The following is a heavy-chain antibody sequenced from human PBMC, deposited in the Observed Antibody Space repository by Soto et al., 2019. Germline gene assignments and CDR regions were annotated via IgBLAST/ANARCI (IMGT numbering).Heavy chain of an antibody. CDR1: GYTFTGYY. V-gene: IGHV1-2*04. D-gene: IGHD1-26*01. Sequence: QVQLVQSGAEVKKPGASVKFSCKASGYTFTGYYMHWVRQAPGQGHEWMGWINPNSGGTNYAQRFQGWVTRHRDTSLSTAYTELSRLRSDDKAVYYCARDGGGADAFDIWGQGTMVTVSA. CDR2: INPNSGGT. CDR3: ARDGGGADAFDI. J-gene: IGHJ3*02.